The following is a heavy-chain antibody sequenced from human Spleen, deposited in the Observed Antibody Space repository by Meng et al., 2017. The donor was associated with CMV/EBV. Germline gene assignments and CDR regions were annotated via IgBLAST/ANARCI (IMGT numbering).Heavy chain of an antibody. V-gene: IGHV4-61*01. CDR1: GGSVSSGSYY. CDR3: AKVRRYCSSTSCQVGYFDY. CDR2: IYYSGST. D-gene: IGHD2-2*01. Sequence: ESLKISCTVSGGSVSSGSYYWSWIRQPPGKGLEWIGYIYYSGSTNYNPSLKSRVTISVDTSKNQFSLKLSSVTAADTAVYYCAKVRRYCSSTSCQVGYFDYWGQGTLVTVSS. J-gene: IGHJ4*02.